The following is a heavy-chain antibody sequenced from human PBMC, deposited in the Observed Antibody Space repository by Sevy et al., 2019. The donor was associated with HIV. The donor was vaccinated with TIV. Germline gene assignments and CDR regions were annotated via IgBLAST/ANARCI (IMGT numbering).Heavy chain of an antibody. Sequence: GSLRLSCAASGFTFSAYWMSWVRQAPGKGLEWVATMKQDGSEKYYVDSVKGRLTISRDNAKNSLYLQVNSLRAEDTAVYYCVRGGGGGFSYSLDTWGQGTLVTVSS. J-gene: IGHJ5*02. V-gene: IGHV3-7*04. D-gene: IGHD5-18*01. CDR1: GFTFSAYW. CDR3: VRGGGGGFSYSLDT. CDR2: MKQDGSEK.